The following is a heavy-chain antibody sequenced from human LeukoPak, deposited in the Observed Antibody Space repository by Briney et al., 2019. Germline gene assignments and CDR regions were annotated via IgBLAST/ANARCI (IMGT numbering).Heavy chain of an antibody. D-gene: IGHD3-22*01. CDR3: ASHRGGYYLYGMDV. CDR2: IYTSGNT. Sequence: SETLSLTCTVSGGSISNYFWTWIRQPPGKGLEWIGYIYTSGNTNYNPSLESRVTMSVDTSKNQFSLELSSVTAADTAVYYCASHRGGYYLYGMDVWGQGTTVTVSS. V-gene: IGHV4-4*09. CDR1: GGSISNYF. J-gene: IGHJ6*02.